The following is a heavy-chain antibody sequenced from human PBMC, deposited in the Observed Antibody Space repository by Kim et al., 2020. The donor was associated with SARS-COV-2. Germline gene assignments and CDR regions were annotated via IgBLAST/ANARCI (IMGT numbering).Heavy chain of an antibody. V-gene: IGHV3-15*01. D-gene: IGHD3-10*01. CDR1: GFTFSNAW. CDR2: IKSKTDGGTT. Sequence: GGSLRLSCAASGFTFSNAWMSWVRQAPGKGLEWVGRIKSKTDGGTTDYAAPVKGRFTISRDDSKNTLYLQMNSLKTEDTAVYYCTTLDVVYYGSGDFDYWGQGTLVTVSS. J-gene: IGHJ4*02. CDR3: TTLDVVYYGSGDFDY.